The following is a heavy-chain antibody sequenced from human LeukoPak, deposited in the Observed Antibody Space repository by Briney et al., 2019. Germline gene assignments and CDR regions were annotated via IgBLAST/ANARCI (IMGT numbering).Heavy chain of an antibody. J-gene: IGHJ5*02. V-gene: IGHV4-59*11. Sequence: PSETLSLTCTVSGGSISSHYWSWIRQPPGKGLEWIGYIYYSGSTNYNPSLKSRVTISVDTSKNQFSLKLSSVTAADTAVYHCARAHTRFFGVVPNWFDPWGQGTLVTVSS. CDR3: ARAHTRFFGVVPNWFDP. CDR2: IYYSGST. CDR1: GGSISSHY. D-gene: IGHD3-3*01.